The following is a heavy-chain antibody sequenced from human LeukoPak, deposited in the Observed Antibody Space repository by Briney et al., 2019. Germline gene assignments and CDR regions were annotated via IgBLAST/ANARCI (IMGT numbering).Heavy chain of an antibody. J-gene: IGHJ5*02. Sequence: GGSLSLSCVASGFTFSNYWMHWVRQPPGKGLVWVSRIYVDGRTTNYADSVKGRFTISRDNAKNTVYLEMNSLSVEDTATYYCIRDFRSADLWGQGTLVTVTS. CDR2: IYVDGRTT. V-gene: IGHV3-74*01. CDR1: GFTFSNYW. CDR3: IRDFRSADL.